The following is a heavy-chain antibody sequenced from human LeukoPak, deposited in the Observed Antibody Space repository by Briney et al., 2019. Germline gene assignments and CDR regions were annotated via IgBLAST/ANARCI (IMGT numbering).Heavy chain of an antibody. V-gene: IGHV4-4*07. Sequence: PSETLSLTCTVSGDSISGFYWSWIRQPAAKGLQWIGRISTSGSTNYNPSLNSRVTMSVDRSTNEFSLTVRSATAADTALYYCARGLPSYGDYVDYYFYMDVWGKGTTVTVSS. J-gene: IGHJ6*03. D-gene: IGHD4-17*01. CDR1: GDSISGFY. CDR3: ARGLPSYGDYVDYYFYMDV. CDR2: ISTSGST.